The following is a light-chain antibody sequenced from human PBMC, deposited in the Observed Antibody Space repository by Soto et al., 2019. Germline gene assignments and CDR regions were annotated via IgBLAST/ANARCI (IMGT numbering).Light chain of an antibody. CDR3: QQRSNWPRT. V-gene: IGKV3-11*01. CDR1: QSVSSL. Sequence: EIVLTQSPATLSLSPGERATLSCRASQSVSSLLAWYQQKPGQPPRLLIYGASNRATGILARFSGSGSGTDFTLTISSLEPEDFAVYYCQQRSNWPRTFGGGTKVEIK. CDR2: GAS. J-gene: IGKJ4*01.